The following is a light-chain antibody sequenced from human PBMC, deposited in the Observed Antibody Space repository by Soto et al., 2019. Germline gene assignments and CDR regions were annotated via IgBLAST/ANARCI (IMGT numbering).Light chain of an antibody. V-gene: IGKV1-39*01. CDR1: QNIRNY. CDR3: QQGHSTPYT. J-gene: IGKJ2*01. CDR2: AAS. Sequence: DIQMTQSPSSLSASVGDRVTITCRASQNIRNYLNWYQQKPGDAPKLLIYAASTLQGAVPSRFSGSGSGTDFPLTISSLQPVDFATYHCQQGHSTPYTFGQGTRVEI.